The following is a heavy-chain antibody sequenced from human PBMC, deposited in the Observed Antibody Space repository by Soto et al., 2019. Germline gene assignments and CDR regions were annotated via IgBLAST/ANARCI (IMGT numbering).Heavy chain of an antibody. V-gene: IGHV3-30*18. J-gene: IGHJ6*02. CDR3: AKGDNSYDYLYYYYGMDV. Sequence: QVQLVESGGGVVQPGRSLRLSCAASGFTFSSYGMHWVRQAPGKGLEWVAVISYDGSNKYYADSVKGRFTISRENSKNTLYLQMNSLRAEDTAVYYCAKGDNSYDYLYYYYGMDVWGQGTTVTVSS. CDR1: GFTFSSYG. D-gene: IGHD5-18*01. CDR2: ISYDGSNK.